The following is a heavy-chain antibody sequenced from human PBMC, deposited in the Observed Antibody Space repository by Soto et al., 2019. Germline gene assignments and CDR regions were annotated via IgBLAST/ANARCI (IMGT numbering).Heavy chain of an antibody. J-gene: IGHJ4*02. CDR2: IYYSGTT. V-gene: IGHV4-61*01. CDR3: ARVEDYGDYFDY. Sequence: QVQLQESGPGLVKPSETLSLTCTVSGGSVRSGSYYWSWIRQPPGKGLEWIGYIYYSGTTNYNPSLQSRVTISVDTSKNQFSLKLSSVTAADTAVYYCARVEDYGDYFDYWGQGTLVTVS. D-gene: IGHD4-17*01. CDR1: GGSVRSGSYY.